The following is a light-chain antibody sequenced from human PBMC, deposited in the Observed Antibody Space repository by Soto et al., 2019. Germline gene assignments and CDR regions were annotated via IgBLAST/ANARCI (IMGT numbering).Light chain of an antibody. CDR1: QSISAW. J-gene: IGKJ1*01. V-gene: IGKV1-5*03. Sequence: DIQMTQPPSTLSTSVGDRVSTNCRASQSISAWLAWYQQKPGKAPRLLIYKASTLEIGVPSRFSGSGSGTEFTLTISSLQPDDVAIYYCQQYNDYSWTFGQGTKVDIK. CDR2: KAS. CDR3: QQYNDYSWT.